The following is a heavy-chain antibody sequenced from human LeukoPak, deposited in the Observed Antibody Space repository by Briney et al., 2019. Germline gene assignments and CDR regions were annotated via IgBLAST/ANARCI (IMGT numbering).Heavy chain of an antibody. D-gene: IGHD3-3*01. CDR2: IYTSGST. CDR1: GGSISSYY. V-gene: IGHV4-4*07. J-gene: IGHJ3*02. Sequence: SETLSLTCTVSGGSISSYYWSWIRQPAGKGLECIGRIYTSGSTSYNPSLKSRVTMSVDTSKNQFSLKLSSVTAADTAVYYCARDDDFWSGQVFDIWGQGTMVTVSS. CDR3: ARDDDFWSGQVFDI.